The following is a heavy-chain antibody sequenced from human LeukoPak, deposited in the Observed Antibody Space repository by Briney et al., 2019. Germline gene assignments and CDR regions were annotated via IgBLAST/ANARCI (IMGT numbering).Heavy chain of an antibody. CDR1: GYDFSTYW. V-gene: IGHV5-51*01. J-gene: IGHJ3*02. CDR3: ARDGPVPATADAFDI. Sequence: GESLKISCKGSGYDFSTYWIGWVRQMPGQGLEWMGIIYPGDSDTRNSPSLQGQVTISADKSISTVYLQWSSLKASDTAMYYCARDGPVPATADAFDIWGQGTIVTVSS. CDR2: IYPGDSDT. D-gene: IGHD2-2*01.